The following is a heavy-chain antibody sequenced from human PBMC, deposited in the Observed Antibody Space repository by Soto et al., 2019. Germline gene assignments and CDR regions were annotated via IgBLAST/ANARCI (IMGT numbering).Heavy chain of an antibody. J-gene: IGHJ4*02. CDR1: GFSFSTYN. CDR3: VREDGLVGSNSAFDY. Sequence: EVHVVESGGGLVKPGGSLRLSCATSGFSFSTYNMNWVRQAPGKGLEWVSSINGRSNYKYYTDSVKGRFAISRDNPKNSLYLKMDSLRVEDTAVYYCVREDGLVGSNSAFDYWGQGTLVTVSS. V-gene: IGHV3-21*01. CDR2: INGRSNYK. D-gene: IGHD1-26*01.